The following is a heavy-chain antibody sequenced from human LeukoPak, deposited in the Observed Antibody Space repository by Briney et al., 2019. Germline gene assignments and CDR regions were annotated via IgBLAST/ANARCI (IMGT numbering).Heavy chain of an antibody. CDR1: GNTFTGYY. Sequence: GASLKVSCKVSGNTFTGYYMNWVRQPPGQGLEWMGWINPNSGGTNYAQKFQGRVTMTRDTSISTAYMELSRLKSDDTAVYYCARASYGSGSDYWGQGTLVTVSS. CDR2: INPNSGGT. D-gene: IGHD3-10*01. V-gene: IGHV1-2*02. J-gene: IGHJ4*02. CDR3: ARASYGSGSDY.